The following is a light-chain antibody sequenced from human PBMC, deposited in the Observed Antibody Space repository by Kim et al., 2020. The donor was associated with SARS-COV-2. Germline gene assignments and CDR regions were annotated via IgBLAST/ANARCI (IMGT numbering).Light chain of an antibody. V-gene: IGKV1-5*01. Sequence: ASLGGRVTITWRASQSIGRWLAWYQQTPGQAPKLRIDAASTLHGHVPSRFSGSGSGTEFTLTITSLQPDDFATYYCQQYDRRAPYTFGQGTKLEI. CDR2: AAS. CDR3: QQYDRRAPYT. J-gene: IGKJ2*01. CDR1: QSIGRW.